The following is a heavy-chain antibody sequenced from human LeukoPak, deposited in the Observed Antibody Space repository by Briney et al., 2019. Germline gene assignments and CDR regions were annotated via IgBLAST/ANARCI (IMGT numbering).Heavy chain of an antibody. CDR3: ARDISGWLDY. J-gene: IGHJ4*02. CDR2: ISSSTIYI. D-gene: IGHD6-19*01. CDR1: RLSFSGQW. V-gene: IGHV3-21*01. Sequence: GGSLRLSCAASRLSFSGQWMNWVRQAPGKGLEWVSSISSSTIYIYYADSVKGRFTISRDNAKNSLYLQMNRLRAEDTAVYYCARDISGWLDYWGQGTLVTVSS.